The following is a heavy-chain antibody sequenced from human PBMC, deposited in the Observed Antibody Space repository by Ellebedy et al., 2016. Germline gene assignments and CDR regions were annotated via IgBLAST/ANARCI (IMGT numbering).Heavy chain of an antibody. V-gene: IGHV1-8*01. CDR1: GYTFTSYD. CDR3: ARGKARLGSGSYSPFDY. D-gene: IGHD3-10*01. Sequence: ASVKVSCKASGYTFTSYDINWVRQATGQGPEWMGWMNPNSGNTGYAQKFQGRVTMTRNTSISTAYMELSSLRSEDTAVYYCARGKARLGSGSYSPFDYWGQGTLVTVSS. J-gene: IGHJ4*02. CDR2: MNPNSGNT.